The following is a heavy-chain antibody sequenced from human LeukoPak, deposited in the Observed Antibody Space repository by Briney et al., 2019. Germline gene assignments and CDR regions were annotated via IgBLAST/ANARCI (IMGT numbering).Heavy chain of an antibody. CDR1: GYTFTSYD. CDR3: ATWLARTFGGVIADVQRDY. V-gene: IGHV1-8*01. J-gene: IGHJ4*02. Sequence: ASVKVSCKASGYTFTSYDINWVRQATGQGLEWMGWMNPNSGNTGYAQKFQGRVTMTRNTSISTAYMELSSLRSEDTAVYYCATWLARTFGGVIADVQRDYWGQGTLVTVSS. CDR2: MNPNSGNT. D-gene: IGHD3-16*02.